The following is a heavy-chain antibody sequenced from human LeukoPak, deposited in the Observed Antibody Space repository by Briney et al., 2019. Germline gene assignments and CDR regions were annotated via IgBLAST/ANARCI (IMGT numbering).Heavy chain of an antibody. CDR2: ISGSGSYT. V-gene: IGHV3-23*01. D-gene: IGHD3-22*01. CDR3: AKRRYDSSGHFDS. J-gene: IGHJ4*02. CDR1: GSTVSDYS. Sequence: GGSLRLSCAASGSTVSDYSMSWVRQAPGKGLEWVSAISGSGSYTDYADSVKGRFTISKDNSKNTLYMRMSSLRAEDTAVYYCAKRRYDSSGHFDSWGQGTLVTVSS.